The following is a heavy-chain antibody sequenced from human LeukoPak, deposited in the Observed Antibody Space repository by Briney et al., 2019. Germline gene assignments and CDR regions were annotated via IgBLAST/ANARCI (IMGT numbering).Heavy chain of an antibody. CDR2: ISAYNGNT. CDR1: GYTFTSYG. V-gene: IGHV1-18*01. CDR3: ARDLPQIGSRRGYWFDP. J-gene: IGHJ5*02. D-gene: IGHD3-10*01. Sequence: ASVKVSCKASGYTFTSYGISWVRQAPGQGLEWMGWISAYNGNTNYAQKLQGRVTMTTDTSTSTAYMELRSQRSDDTAVYYCARDLPQIGSRRGYWFDPWGQGTLVTVSS.